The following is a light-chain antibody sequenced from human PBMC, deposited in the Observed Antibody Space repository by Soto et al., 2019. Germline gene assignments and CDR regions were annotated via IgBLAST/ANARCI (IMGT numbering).Light chain of an antibody. CDR2: AAS. CDR3: QQHYSYPFT. J-gene: IGKJ3*01. Sequence: AIRMTQSPSSFSASTGDRVTITCRASQGISSYLAWYQQKPGKAPKLLIYAASTLQSGVPSRFSVSGSGTDFTLTISCLQSEDFATYYCQQHYSYPFTFGPGTKVDIK. CDR1: QGISSY. V-gene: IGKV1-8*01.